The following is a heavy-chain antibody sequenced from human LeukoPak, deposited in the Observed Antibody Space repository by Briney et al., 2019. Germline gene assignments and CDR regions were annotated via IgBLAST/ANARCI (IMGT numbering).Heavy chain of an antibody. J-gene: IGHJ6*03. Sequence: GGSLRLSCAASEFSVGSNYMTWVRQAPGKGLEWVSYISSSGSTIYYADSVKGRFTISRDNAKNSLYLQMNSLRAEDTAVYYCARAAGHYYYYYYMDVWGKGTTVTISS. CDR3: ARAAGHYYYYYYMDV. D-gene: IGHD6-13*01. CDR2: ISSSGSTI. CDR1: EFSVGSNY. V-gene: IGHV3-11*01.